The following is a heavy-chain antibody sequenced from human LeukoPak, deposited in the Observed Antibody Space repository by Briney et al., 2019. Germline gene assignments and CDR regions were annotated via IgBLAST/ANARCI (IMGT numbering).Heavy chain of an antibody. CDR3: AKDQRGYSYGPDY. V-gene: IGHV3-48*04. Sequence: GGSLRLSCAASGFTLSNYNMNWVRQAPGKGLEWVSYISTSSITKYYADSVKGRFTISRDNAKNSLYLQMNSLRAEDTALYYCAKDQRGYSYGPDYWGQGTLVTVSS. D-gene: IGHD5-18*01. CDR1: GFTLSNYN. CDR2: ISTSSITK. J-gene: IGHJ4*02.